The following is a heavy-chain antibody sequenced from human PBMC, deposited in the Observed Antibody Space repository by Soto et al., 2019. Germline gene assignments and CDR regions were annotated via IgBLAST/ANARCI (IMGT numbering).Heavy chain of an antibody. D-gene: IGHD3-16*01. J-gene: IGHJ6*04. CDR2: IIPIFGTA. CDR1: GGTFSSYA. Sequence: ASVKVSCKASGGTFSSYAISWVRQAPGQGLEWMGGIIPIFGTANYAQKFQGRVTITADKSTSTAYMELSSLRSEDTAVYYCARRGGVEYYYGMDVSGKGTTVTVPS. V-gene: IGHV1-69*06. CDR3: ARRGGVEYYYGMDV.